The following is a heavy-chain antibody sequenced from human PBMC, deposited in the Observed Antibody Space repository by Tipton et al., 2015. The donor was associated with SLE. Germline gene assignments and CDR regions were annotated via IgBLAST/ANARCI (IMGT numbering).Heavy chain of an antibody. CDR2: MYTSGST. CDR3: ARGTLTGSYGR. Sequence: TLSLTCTVSGGSISSGSHYWSWIRQPAGKGLEWIGDMYTSGSTDYNPSLQNRVTISVDMSKNQFSLKLSSVTAADTAVYYCARGTLTGSYGRWGQGTLVTVPS. CDR1: GGSISSGSHY. J-gene: IGHJ4*02. D-gene: IGHD1-26*01. V-gene: IGHV4-61*09.